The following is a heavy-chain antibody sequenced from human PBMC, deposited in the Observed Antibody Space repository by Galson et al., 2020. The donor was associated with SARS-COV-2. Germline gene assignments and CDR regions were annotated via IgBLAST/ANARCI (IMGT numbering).Heavy chain of an antibody. CDR3: ARPSDYDFWSGYYNSPYGMDV. Sequence: GESLKISCKGSGYSFTSYWISWVRQMPGKGLAWMGRIDPSDSYTNYSPSFQGHVTISADKSISTAYLQWSSLKASDTAMYYCARPSDYDFWSGYYNSPYGMDVWGQGTTVTVSS. J-gene: IGHJ6*02. V-gene: IGHV5-10-1*01. CDR1: GYSFTSYW. CDR2: IDPSDSYT. D-gene: IGHD3-3*01.